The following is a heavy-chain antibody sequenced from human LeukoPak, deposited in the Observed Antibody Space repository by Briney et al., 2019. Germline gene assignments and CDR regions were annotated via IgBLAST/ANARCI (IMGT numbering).Heavy chain of an antibody. CDR2: ISFDGSSK. V-gene: IGHV3-30-3*02. CDR3: AKNPPYCGGDCYAFDY. D-gene: IGHD2-21*02. J-gene: IGHJ4*02. CDR1: GFTFNNSS. Sequence: GGSLRLSCEASGFTFNNSSIHWVRQAPGKGLEWVAIISFDGSSKYYTDSVKGRFTVSRDNSKNTLYLQMNSLRCEDTAVYYCAKNPPYCGGDCYAFDYWGQGTLVTVSS.